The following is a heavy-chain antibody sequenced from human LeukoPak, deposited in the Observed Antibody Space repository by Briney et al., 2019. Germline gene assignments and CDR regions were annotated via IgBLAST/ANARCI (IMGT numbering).Heavy chain of an antibody. CDR3: TKDIRVGNSYGFDDGYYYYGMDV. CDR1: GFTFSSYE. J-gene: IGHJ6*02. D-gene: IGHD5-18*01. Sequence: PGGSLRLSCAASGFTFSSYEMNWVRQAPGKGLEWVSYISSSGSTIYYADSVKGRFTISRDNAKNSLYLQMNSLRVEDTALYYCTKDIRVGNSYGFDDGYYYYGMDVWGQGTTVTVSS. CDR2: ISSSGSTI. V-gene: IGHV3-48*03.